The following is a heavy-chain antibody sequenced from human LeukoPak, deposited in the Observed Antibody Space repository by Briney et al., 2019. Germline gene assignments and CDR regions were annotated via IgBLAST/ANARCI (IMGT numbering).Heavy chain of an antibody. CDR1: GYTFTGYY. CDR3: ARDAGDWTKVDY. Sequence: ASVKVSCKASGYTFTGYYMHWVRQAPGQGLEWMGRINPNSGGTNYAQKFQVRVTMTRDTSISTAYMELGRLRSDDTAVYYCARDAGDWTKVDYWGQGTLVTVSS. CDR2: INPNSGGT. V-gene: IGHV1-2*06. D-gene: IGHD3/OR15-3a*01. J-gene: IGHJ4*02.